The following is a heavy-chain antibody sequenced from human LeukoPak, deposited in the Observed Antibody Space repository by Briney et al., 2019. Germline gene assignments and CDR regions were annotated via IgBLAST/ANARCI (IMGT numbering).Heavy chain of an antibody. CDR2: ISDSGDTT. V-gene: IGHV3-23*01. CDR3: ARDPDVDGRG. D-gene: IGHD3-10*01. Sequence: GGSLRLSCAVSGCTFNFYAIAWVRQAPGKGLEWVSTISDSGDTTYYADSVKGRFTISRDNSKNTLYLQMNSLRAEDTAVYYCARDPDVDGRGWGQGTLVTVSS. CDR1: GCTFNFYA. J-gene: IGHJ4*02.